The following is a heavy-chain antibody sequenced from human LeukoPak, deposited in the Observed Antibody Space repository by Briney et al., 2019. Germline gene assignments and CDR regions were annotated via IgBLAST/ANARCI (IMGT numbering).Heavy chain of an antibody. CDR3: ARVNYGDYLPSFDY. D-gene: IGHD4-17*01. CDR2: ISSSGSTI. Sequence: GGSLRLSCAASGFTFSSYEMNWVRQAPGKGLEWVSYISSSGSTIYYADSVKGRFTISRDNAKSSLYLQMNSLRAEDTAVYYCARVNYGDYLPSFDYWGQGTLVTVSS. V-gene: IGHV3-48*03. J-gene: IGHJ4*02. CDR1: GFTFSSYE.